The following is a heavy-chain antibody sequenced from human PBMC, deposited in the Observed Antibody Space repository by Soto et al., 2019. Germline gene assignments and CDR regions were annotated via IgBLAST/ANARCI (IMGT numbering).Heavy chain of an antibody. J-gene: IGHJ4*02. CDR3: ARSETTDYDFWSGYYKFDY. CDR1: GGSISSGGYY. D-gene: IGHD3-3*01. Sequence: SETLSLTCTVSGGSISSGGYYWSWIRQHPGKGLEWIGYIYYSGSTYYNPSLKSRVTISVDTSKNQFSLKLSSVTAADTAVYYCARSETTDYDFWSGYYKFDYWGQGTLVTVSS. V-gene: IGHV4-31*03. CDR2: IYYSGST.